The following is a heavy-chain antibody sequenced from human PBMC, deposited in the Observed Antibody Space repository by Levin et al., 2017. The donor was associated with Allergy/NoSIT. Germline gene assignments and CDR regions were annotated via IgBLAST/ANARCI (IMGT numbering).Heavy chain of an antibody. CDR1: GFTFSSYW. CDR2: IKQDGSEK. J-gene: IGHJ5*02. D-gene: IGHD3-3*01. Sequence: GESLKISCAASGFTFSSYWMSWVRQAPGKGLEWVANIKQDGSEKYYVDSVKGRFTISRDNAKNSLYLQMNSLRAEDTAVYYCARTIWSGYYTGTAWFDPWGQGTLVTVSS. V-gene: IGHV3-7*01. CDR3: ARTIWSGYYTGTAWFDP.